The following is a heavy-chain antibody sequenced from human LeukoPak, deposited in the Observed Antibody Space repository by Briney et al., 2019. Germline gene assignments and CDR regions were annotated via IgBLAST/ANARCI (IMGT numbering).Heavy chain of an antibody. CDR1: GFTFSSFD. CDR3: ARGPPRGKYYYMDV. Sequence: GGSLRLSCAASGFTFSSFDMHWVRQPPGQGLEWVSNIGTASDTYYPGSVEGRFTLSRDNAKNSLYLQMNSLTAGDTAVYYCARGPPRGKYYYMDVWGKGTTVTVSS. CDR2: IGTASDT. V-gene: IGHV3-13*01. J-gene: IGHJ6*03. D-gene: IGHD1-1*01.